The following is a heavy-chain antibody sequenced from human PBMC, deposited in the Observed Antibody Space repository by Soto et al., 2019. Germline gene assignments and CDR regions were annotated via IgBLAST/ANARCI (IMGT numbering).Heavy chain of an antibody. V-gene: IGHV3-9*03. Sequence: GGSLRLSCAASGFTFDDYAMHWFRQAPGKGLEWVSGISWNSGSIGYADSVKGRFTISRDNAKNSLYLQMNSLRAEDMALYYCAKDTDDSETAMGHFEYWGQGTLVTVCS. CDR3: AKDTDDSETAMGHFEY. CDR2: ISWNSGSI. CDR1: GFTFDDYA. D-gene: IGHD5-18*01. J-gene: IGHJ4*02.